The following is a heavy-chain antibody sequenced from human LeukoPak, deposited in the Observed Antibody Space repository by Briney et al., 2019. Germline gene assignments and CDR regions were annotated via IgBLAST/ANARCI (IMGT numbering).Heavy chain of an antibody. J-gene: IGHJ3*02. CDR3: ARDGTVIYAFDI. Sequence: SGTLSLTCAVSGYSISSGYYWGWIRQPPGKGLEWIGSIYHSGSTYYNPSLKSRVTISVDTSKNQFSLKLSSVTAADTAVYYCARDGTVIYAFDIWGQGTMVTVSS. CDR2: IYHSGST. V-gene: IGHV4-38-2*02. D-gene: IGHD3-16*02. CDR1: GYSISSGYY.